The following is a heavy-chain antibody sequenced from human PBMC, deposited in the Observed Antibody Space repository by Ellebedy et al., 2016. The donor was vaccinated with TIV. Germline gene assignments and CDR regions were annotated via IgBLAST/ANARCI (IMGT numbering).Heavy chain of an antibody. CDR1: GYSFTSYW. CDR3: ASLPNTAAANP. V-gene: IGHV5-51*01. CDR2: IYPDDADP. D-gene: IGHD4-17*01. Sequence: KVSCXASGYSFTSYWIGWVRQTPGKGLEWIGKIYPDDADPTYSPPFEGQVIISADKSTNTAYLQWNSLRASDSAIYYCASLPNTAAANPWGQGTLVTVS. J-gene: IGHJ5*02.